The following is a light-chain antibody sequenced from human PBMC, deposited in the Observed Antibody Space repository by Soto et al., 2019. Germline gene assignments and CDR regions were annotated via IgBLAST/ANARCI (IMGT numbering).Light chain of an antibody. V-gene: IGKV1-5*03. CDR1: QSISSW. Sequence: DIKMTLSVSTVSASVRDRVTITCRASQSISSWLAWYQQKPGKAPKLLIYKASTLKSGVPSRFSGSGSGTEFTLTISSLQPDDFAPYYCQLYNSYSEAFCQGTKVDI. J-gene: IGKJ1*01. CDR2: KAS. CDR3: QLYNSYSEA.